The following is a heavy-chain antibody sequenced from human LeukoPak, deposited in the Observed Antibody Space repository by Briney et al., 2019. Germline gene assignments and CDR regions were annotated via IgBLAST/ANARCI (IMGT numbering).Heavy chain of an antibody. J-gene: IGHJ5*02. CDR1: GGSFSGYY. Sequence: SETLSLTCAVYGGSFSGYYWSWIRQPPGEGLEWIGEINHSGSTNYNPSLKSRVTISVDTSKNQFSLKLSSVTAADTAVYYCARYRYCSSTSCYKRGNWFDPWGQGTLVTVSS. CDR2: INHSGST. V-gene: IGHV4-34*01. CDR3: ARYRYCSSTSCYKRGNWFDP. D-gene: IGHD2-2*01.